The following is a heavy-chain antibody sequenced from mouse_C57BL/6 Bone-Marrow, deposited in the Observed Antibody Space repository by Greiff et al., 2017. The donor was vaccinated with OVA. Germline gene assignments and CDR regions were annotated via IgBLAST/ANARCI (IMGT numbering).Heavy chain of an antibody. D-gene: IGHD1-1*01. CDR1: GYTFTGYW. V-gene: IGHV1-9*01. J-gene: IGHJ2*01. Sequence: VQLQESGAELLKPGASVKLSCKATGYTFTGYWIEWVKQRPGHGLEWIGEILPGSGSTNYNEKFKGKATSTADTSSNTAYMQLSSLTTEDSAIYYCASSDIYYYGSSYSDYWGQGTTLTVSS. CDR2: ILPGSGST. CDR3: ASSDIYYYGSSYSDY.